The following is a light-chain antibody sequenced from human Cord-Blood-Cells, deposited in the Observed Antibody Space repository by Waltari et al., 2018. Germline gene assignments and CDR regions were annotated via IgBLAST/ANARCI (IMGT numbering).Light chain of an antibody. CDR3: QQSYSTLMYT. CDR2: DAS. CDR1: QSISSY. V-gene: IGKV1-39*01. Sequence: DIQITQSPSSLSASVGDRGAIACRASQSISSYLNWYQQKPGKAPKLLIYDASSLQSGVPSRFSGSGSGTDFTLTISSLQPEDFATYYCQQSYSTLMYTFGQGTKLEIK. J-gene: IGKJ2*01.